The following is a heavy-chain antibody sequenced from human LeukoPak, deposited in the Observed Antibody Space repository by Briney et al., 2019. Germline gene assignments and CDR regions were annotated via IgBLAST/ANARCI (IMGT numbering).Heavy chain of an antibody. Sequence: GGSLRLSCAVSGFTSSGDWMHWVRQAPGKGLVWVSRSKNDGSSTSYADSVKGRFTISRDNAKNTLYLQMNSLRAEDTAVYYCARELPRIGGQTDASDIWGQRTMVTVS. CDR2: SKNDGSST. CDR3: ARELPRIGGQTDASDI. CDR1: GFTSSGDW. V-gene: IGHV3-74*01. D-gene: IGHD3-16*01. J-gene: IGHJ3*02.